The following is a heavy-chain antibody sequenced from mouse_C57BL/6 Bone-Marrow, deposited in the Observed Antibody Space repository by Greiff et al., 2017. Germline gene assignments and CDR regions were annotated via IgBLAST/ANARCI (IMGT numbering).Heavy chain of an antibody. CDR1: GYTFTNYW. J-gene: IGHJ3*01. CDR3: ARGGALYDAPFAY. V-gene: IGHV1-63*01. CDR2: IYPGGGYT. D-gene: IGHD2-3*01. Sequence: QVHVKQSGAELVRPGTSVKMSCKASGYTFTNYWIGWAKQRPGHGLEWIGDIYPGGGYTNYNEKFKGKATLTADKSSSTAYMQFSSLTSEDSAIYYCARGGALYDAPFAYWGQGTLVTVSA.